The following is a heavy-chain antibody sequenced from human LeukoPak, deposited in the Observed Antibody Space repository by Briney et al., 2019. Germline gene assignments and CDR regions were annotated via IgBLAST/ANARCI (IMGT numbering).Heavy chain of an antibody. CDR1: GFTFDDYA. Sequence: GGSLRLSCAASGFTFDDYAMHWVRQAPGKGLEWVSGISWKSGSIGYADSVKGRFTISRDNAKNSLYLQMNSLRAEDTALYYCARGATVTINLPFDYWGQGTLVTVSS. CDR2: ISWKSGSI. J-gene: IGHJ4*02. V-gene: IGHV3-9*01. CDR3: ARGATVTINLPFDY. D-gene: IGHD4-17*01.